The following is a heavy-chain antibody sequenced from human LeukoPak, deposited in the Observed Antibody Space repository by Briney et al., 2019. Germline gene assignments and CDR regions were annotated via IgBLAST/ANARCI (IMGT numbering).Heavy chain of an antibody. D-gene: IGHD6-19*01. J-gene: IGHJ4*02. CDR1: GFAFSSNA. Sequence: GGSFRLSCAASGFAFSSNAMSWGRRAPGKGLEWVSTISGSGSGGSTYYADSVKGRFTISRDNSKDTLYLQMNSLRAEDTAVYYCAKLLAVTNSYYFNYWGQGTLVTVSS. CDR2: ISGSGSGGST. CDR3: AKLLAVTNSYYFNY. V-gene: IGHV3-23*01.